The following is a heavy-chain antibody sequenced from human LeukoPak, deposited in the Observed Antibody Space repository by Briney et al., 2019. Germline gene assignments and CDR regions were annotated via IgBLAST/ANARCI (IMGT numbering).Heavy chain of an antibody. J-gene: IGHJ5*02. V-gene: IGHV3-74*01. CDR1: GFTFSSYW. Sequence: PGGSLRLSCAASGFTFSSYWMHWVRQAPGKGLVWVSRINSDGSSTSSADSVKGRFTISRDNAKNTLSLQMNSLRAEDTAVYYCTRARGLYDDYEGWWFDPWGQGTLVTVSS. CDR3: TRARGLYDDYEGWWFDP. D-gene: IGHD4-17*01. CDR2: INSDGSST.